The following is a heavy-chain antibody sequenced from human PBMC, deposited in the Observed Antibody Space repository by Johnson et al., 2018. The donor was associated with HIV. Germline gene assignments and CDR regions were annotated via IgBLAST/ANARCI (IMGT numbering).Heavy chain of an antibody. CDR3: ARFRSSNWFDAFDI. J-gene: IGHJ3*02. V-gene: IGHV3-66*01. Sequence: VQLVESGGGLVQPGGSLRLSCEASGFTVSSNYMSWVRQAPGKGLEWVSVIYSGGSTYYADSVKGRFTISRDNSKNTLYLQMNSLRAEDTAVYYCARFRSSNWFDAFDIWGQGTMVTVSS. CDR2: IYSGGST. CDR1: GFTVSSNY. D-gene: IGHD6-13*01.